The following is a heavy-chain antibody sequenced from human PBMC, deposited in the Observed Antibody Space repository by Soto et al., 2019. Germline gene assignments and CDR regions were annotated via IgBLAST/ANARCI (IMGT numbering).Heavy chain of an antibody. CDR1: DCTFRSYA. Sequence: PGGSLRLSCAASDCTFRSYAMSWVRQAPGKGLEWVSSISYNGGGTYYADSVKGQFTISRDNSKNTLSLQMNSLRAEDTAVYYCAKGSGRSSGYCEIDYWVQGALVTVSS. V-gene: IGHV3-23*01. J-gene: IGHJ4*02. CDR3: AKGSGRSSGYCEIDY. D-gene: IGHD3-22*01. CDR2: ISYNGGGT.